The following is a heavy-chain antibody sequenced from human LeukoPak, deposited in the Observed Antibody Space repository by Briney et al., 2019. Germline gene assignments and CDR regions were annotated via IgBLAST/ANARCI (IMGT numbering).Heavy chain of an antibody. D-gene: IGHD1-14*01. Sequence: SETLSLTCTVSGGSISSSSYYWGWIRQPPGKGLEWIGSIYYSGSTYYNPSLKSRVTISVDTSKNQFSLKLSSVTAADPAVYYCARLRTGNQDTPRFDPWGPGTPGTGFS. CDR3: ARLRTGNQDTPRFDP. J-gene: IGHJ5*02. CDR1: GGSISSSSYY. CDR2: IYYSGST. V-gene: IGHV4-39*01.